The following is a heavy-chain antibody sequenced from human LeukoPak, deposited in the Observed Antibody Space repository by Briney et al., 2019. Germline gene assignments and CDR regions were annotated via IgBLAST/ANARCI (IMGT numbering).Heavy chain of an antibody. V-gene: IGHV3-64*01. J-gene: IGHJ4*02. CDR3: ARYCNGVNCYSGYDY. Sequence: PGGSLRLSCAASEFXVNNNYIRWVRQAPGKGREYVSAISTNGDSTYYANSVKGRFTISRDNSKNTLYLQMGSLRAEDMAVYYCARYCNGVNCYSGYDYWGQGTLVTVSS. D-gene: IGHD2-15*01. CDR1: EFXVNNNY. CDR2: ISTNGDST.